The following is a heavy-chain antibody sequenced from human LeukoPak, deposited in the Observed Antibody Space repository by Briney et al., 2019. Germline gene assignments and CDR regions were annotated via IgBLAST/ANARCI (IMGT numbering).Heavy chain of an antibody. D-gene: IGHD2-15*01. CDR3: ARGEYCSGGSCHEYFQH. CDR1: GGSISSYY. J-gene: IGHJ1*01. Sequence: PSETLSLTCTVSGGSISSYYWSWIRQPPGKGLEWIGYIYYSGSTNYNPSLKSRVTISVDTSKNQFSLKLSSVTAADTAADYCARGEYCSGGSCHEYFQHWGQGTLVTVSS. V-gene: IGHV4-59*08. CDR2: IYYSGST.